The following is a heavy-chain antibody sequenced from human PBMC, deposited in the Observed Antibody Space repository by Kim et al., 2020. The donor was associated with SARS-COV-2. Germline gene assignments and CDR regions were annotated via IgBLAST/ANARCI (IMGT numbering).Heavy chain of an antibody. CDR2: AYYSGST. J-gene: IGHJ4*02. Sequence: SETLSLTCTVSGGSISSSSHYWAWIRQPQGKGLEWIGSAYYSGSTYYFNPSLKSRVTISVDTSKNQFSLKLSSVTVADTAVYFCASHLSVNWFDYWGQGTLVFVSS. D-gene: IGHD1-1*01. CDR1: GGSISSSSHY. V-gene: IGHV4-39*01. CDR3: ASHLSVNWFDY.